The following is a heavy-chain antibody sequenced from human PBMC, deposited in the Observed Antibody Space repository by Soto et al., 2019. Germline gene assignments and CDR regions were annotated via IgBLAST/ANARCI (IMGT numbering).Heavy chain of an antibody. D-gene: IGHD6-25*01. J-gene: IGHJ6*03. CDR3: ARGRSVTQAVTYYYYIDV. CDR2: INTNSGDT. V-gene: IGHV1-2*04. CDR1: GYTFTDHY. Sequence: QVQLVQSGAEVKKPGASVKVSCKASGYTFTDHYMHWVRQAPGQGLEWMGWINTNSGDTNYAQKWQGWLTMTSATSISTAYMELIRLTSDDTAVYYCARGRSVTQAVTYYYYIDVWGKGTTFTVSS.